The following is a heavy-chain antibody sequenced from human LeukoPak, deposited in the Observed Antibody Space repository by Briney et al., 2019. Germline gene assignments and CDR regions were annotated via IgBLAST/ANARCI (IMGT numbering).Heavy chain of an antibody. D-gene: IGHD6-19*01. CDR3: ARRGYSSGWQNWFDP. J-gene: IGHJ5*02. CDR2: IYPGDSDT. CDR1: GYSFTSYW. V-gene: IGHV5-51*01. Sequence: GESLKISCKGSGYSFTSYWIGWVRQMPGKGLEWMGIIYPGDSDTRYSPSFQGQVTISADKSISTTYLQWSSLKASDTGIYYCARRGYSSGWQNWFDPWGQGTLVTVSS.